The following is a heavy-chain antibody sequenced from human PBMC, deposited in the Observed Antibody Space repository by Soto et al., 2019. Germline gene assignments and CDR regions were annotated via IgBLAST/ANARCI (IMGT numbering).Heavy chain of an antibody. D-gene: IGHD3-22*01. CDR1: GGSISSYY. V-gene: IGHV4-59*01. CDR2: IYYSGST. J-gene: IGHJ3*02. Sequence: SETLSLTCTVSGGSISSYYWSWIRQPPGKGLEWIGYIYYSGSTDYNPSLKSRVTISVDTSKNQFSLKLSSVTAADTAVYYCARGYYYDSSGYYYDAFDIWGQGTMVTVSS. CDR3: ARGYYYDSSGYYYDAFDI.